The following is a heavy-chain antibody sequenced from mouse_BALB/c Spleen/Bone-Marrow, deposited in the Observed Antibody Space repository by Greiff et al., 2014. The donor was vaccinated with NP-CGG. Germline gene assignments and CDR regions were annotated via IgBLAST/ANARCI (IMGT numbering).Heavy chain of an antibody. J-gene: IGHJ4*01. CDR2: ITGGGTT. CDR3: ARHYGYVDAMDY. CDR1: GITVSSYT. V-gene: IGHV5-6-5*01. Sequence: EVQRVESGGGSVKPGESLKFSCAASGITVSSYTMSWVRQTPEKRLEWVASITGGGTTYYPDSVKGRFTISRDNARNILYLQVSSLRSEDTAIYYCARHYGYVDAMDYWGQGTSVTVSS. D-gene: IGHD1-2*01.